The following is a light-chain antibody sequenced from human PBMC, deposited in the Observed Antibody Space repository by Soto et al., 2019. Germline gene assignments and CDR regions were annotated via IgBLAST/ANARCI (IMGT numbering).Light chain of an antibody. J-gene: IGLJ3*02. CDR1: SSDVGGYNY. Sequence: QLVLTQPPSASGSPGQSVTISCTGTSSDVGGYNYVSWYQQHPGKAPKLMIYDVSKRPSGVPDRFSGSKSGNTASLTVSGLQAEDEADYYCSSYAGSNNFEVFGGGTKLTVL. V-gene: IGLV2-8*01. CDR3: SSYAGSNNFEV. CDR2: DVS.